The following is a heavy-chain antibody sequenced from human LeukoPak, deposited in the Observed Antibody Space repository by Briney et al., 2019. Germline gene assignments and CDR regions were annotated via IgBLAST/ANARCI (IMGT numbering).Heavy chain of an antibody. J-gene: IGHJ4*02. V-gene: IGHV3-30*18. D-gene: IGHD2-15*01. CDR1: GFTFSSYG. CDR3: AKDLGRYCSGGSCYGLDY. Sequence: GGSLRLSCAASGFTFSSYGMHWVRQAPGKGLEWVAVISYDGSNKYYADSVKGRFTISRDNSKNTLYLQMNSLRAEDTAVYYCAKDLGRYCSGGSCYGLDYWGQGTLVTVSS. CDR2: ISYDGSNK.